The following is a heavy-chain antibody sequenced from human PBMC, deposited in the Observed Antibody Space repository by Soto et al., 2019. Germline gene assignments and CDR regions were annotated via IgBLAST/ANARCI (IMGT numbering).Heavy chain of an antibody. CDR1: GYTFTTYG. J-gene: IGHJ4*02. CDR3: ARGVYTYGSPYYFDY. CDR2: ISTYNGNA. V-gene: IGHV1-18*01. Sequence: QVQLAQSGAEVKKPGASVKVSCKTSGYTFTTYGISWVRQAPGQGLEWMGWISTYNGNANYAQKLQGRVTMTTDTSTTTAYMELRSLTSDDTAVYYCARGVYTYGSPYYFDYWGQGALVTVSS. D-gene: IGHD5-18*01.